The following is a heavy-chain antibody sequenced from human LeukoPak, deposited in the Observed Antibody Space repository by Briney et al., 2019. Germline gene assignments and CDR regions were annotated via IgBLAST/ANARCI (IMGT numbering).Heavy chain of an antibody. CDR2: INHNGNVN. J-gene: IGHJ6*02. CDR1: GFTFSSYW. CDR3: ARGGGLDV. Sequence: GGSLRLSCAASGFTFSSYWMNWARQAPGKGLEWVASINHNGNVNYYVDSVKGRFTISRDNAKNSLYPQMSNLRAEDTAVYFCARGGGLDVWGQRATVTVSS. D-gene: IGHD3-16*01. V-gene: IGHV3-7*03.